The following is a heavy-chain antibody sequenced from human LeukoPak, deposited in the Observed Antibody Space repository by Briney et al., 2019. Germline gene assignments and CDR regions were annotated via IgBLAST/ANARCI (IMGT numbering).Heavy chain of an antibody. Sequence: AGGSLILSCAASGFTVSSNYMSWVRQAPGKVLEWVSSIYSDNTHYSDSVKGRFTISRDNSKNTLYLQMNSLRAEDTAVYYCARRAGAYSHPYDYWGQGTLVTVSS. CDR1: GFTVSSNY. CDR3: ARRAGAYSHPYDY. J-gene: IGHJ4*02. V-gene: IGHV3-53*01. D-gene: IGHD4/OR15-4a*01. CDR2: IYSDNT.